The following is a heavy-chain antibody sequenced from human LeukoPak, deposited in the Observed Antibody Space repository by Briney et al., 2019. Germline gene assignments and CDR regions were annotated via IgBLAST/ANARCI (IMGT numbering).Heavy chain of an antibody. CDR2: IYHSGST. D-gene: IGHD1-14*01. CDR3: ARGYPGPDAFDI. J-gene: IGHJ3*02. V-gene: IGHV4-30-4*07. Sequence: KPSQTLSLTCAVSGGSISSGGYSWSWIRQPPGKALEWIGYIYHSGSTYNNPSLRSRVTISVDTSKNQFSLKLRSVTAADTAVYYCARGYPGPDAFDIWGQGTMVSVSS. CDR1: GGSISSGGYS.